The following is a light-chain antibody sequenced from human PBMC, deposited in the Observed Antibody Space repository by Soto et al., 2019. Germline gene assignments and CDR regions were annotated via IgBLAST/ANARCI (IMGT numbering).Light chain of an antibody. Sequence: IQLTQSPSSLSASVGDRVTITCRASQGISSYLAWYQQKPGKAPKLLIYAASTLEIGVPSRFSGSGSGTDFTLTISSLQPEDFATYYCLQLNSFPFTFGPGAQVDI. CDR2: AAS. V-gene: IGKV1-9*01. J-gene: IGKJ3*01. CDR1: QGISSY. CDR3: LQLNSFPFT.